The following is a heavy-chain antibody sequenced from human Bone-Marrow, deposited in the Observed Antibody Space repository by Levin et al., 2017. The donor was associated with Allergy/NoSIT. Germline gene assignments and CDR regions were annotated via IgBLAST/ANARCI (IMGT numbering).Heavy chain of an antibody. D-gene: IGHD3-10*01. CDR3: ARVRSGSGSYYNLWYFDL. Sequence: PGGSLRLSCAASGFTFSNYGMHWVRQVPGKGLEWVSSIGIGGDTYYADSVKGRFTISREKAKNSLNLQMNSLRVGDTATYYCARVRSGSGSYYNLWYFDLWGRGTLVTVSS. CDR2: IGIGGDT. CDR1: GFTFSNYG. V-gene: IGHV3-13*04. J-gene: IGHJ2*01.